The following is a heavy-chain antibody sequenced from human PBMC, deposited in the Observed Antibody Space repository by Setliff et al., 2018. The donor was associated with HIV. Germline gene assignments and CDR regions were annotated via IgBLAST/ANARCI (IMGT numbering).Heavy chain of an antibody. CDR3: ARSTPEGGSCYYFDY. Sequence: PSETLSLTCTVSGGSISNYYWSWIRQHPGKGLEWIGYIYYSGSTYYNPSLKSRVTISVDTSKNQFSLKLSSVTAADTAVYYCARSTPEGGSCYYFDYWGQGTLVTVSS. CDR1: GGSISNYY. J-gene: IGHJ4*02. CDR2: IYYSGST. D-gene: IGHD2-15*01. V-gene: IGHV4-59*06.